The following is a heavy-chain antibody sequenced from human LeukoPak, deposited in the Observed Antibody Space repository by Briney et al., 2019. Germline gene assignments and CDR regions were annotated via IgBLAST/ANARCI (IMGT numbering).Heavy chain of an antibody. CDR3: ARDERFCNGDNHYPDLGY. CDR2: INPNTGDA. V-gene: IGHV1-2*02. Sequence: ASVKVSCKASGYTFTGYYLFWVRQAPGQGLEWMGWINPNTGDARYGQKFQGRVTLTRDTSIRTTYMELSSLRSDDTAVYYCARDERFCNGDNHYPDLGYWGQGTLVTVSS. J-gene: IGHJ4*02. CDR1: GYTFTGYY. D-gene: IGHD2-15*01.